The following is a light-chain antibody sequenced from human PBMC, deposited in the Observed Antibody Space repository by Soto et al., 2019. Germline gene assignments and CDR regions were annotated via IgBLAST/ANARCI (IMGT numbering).Light chain of an antibody. Sequence: QSALTQPPSASGSPGQSVTISCTGTSSDVGGYNHVSWYQQHPGKAPKLMIYEVNNRPSGVSNRFSGYKSGNTASLTISGLQAEDEAEYFCSSFTTTSTLVLFGGRTKLTVL. J-gene: IGLJ2*01. CDR2: EVN. CDR1: SSDVGGYNH. V-gene: IGLV2-14*01. CDR3: SSFTTTSTLVL.